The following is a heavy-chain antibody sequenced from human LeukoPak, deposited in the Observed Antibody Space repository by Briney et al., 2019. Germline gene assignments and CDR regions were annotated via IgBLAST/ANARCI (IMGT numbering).Heavy chain of an antibody. J-gene: IGHJ4*02. D-gene: IGHD3-3*01. Sequence: ASVKVSCKASGYTFTGYYMHWVRQAPGQGLEWVGRINPNSGGTNYAQKFQGRVTMTRDTSISTAYMELSRLRSDDTAVYYCASSGLRFLEWLLPSDCWGQGTLVTVSS. CDR2: INPNSGGT. CDR1: GYTFTGYY. V-gene: IGHV1-2*06. CDR3: ASSGLRFLEWLLPSDC.